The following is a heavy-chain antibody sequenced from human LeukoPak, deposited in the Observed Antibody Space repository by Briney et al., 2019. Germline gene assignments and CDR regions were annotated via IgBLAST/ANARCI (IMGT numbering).Heavy chain of an antibody. CDR2: ISGSGGST. V-gene: IGHV3-23*01. J-gene: IGHJ6*03. CDR3: ARDTALYYMDV. CDR1: GFTFSSYA. D-gene: IGHD5-18*01. Sequence: GGSLRLSCAASGFTFSSYAMSWVRQAPGKGLEWVSAISGSGGSTYYADSVKGRFTISRDNAKNTLYLQMNNLRAEDTGVFYCARDTALYYMDVWGKGTTVTVS.